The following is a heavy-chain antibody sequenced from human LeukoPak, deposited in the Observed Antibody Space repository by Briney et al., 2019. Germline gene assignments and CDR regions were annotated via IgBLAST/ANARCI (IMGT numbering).Heavy chain of an antibody. V-gene: IGHV1-18*01. CDR3: AREYYDYVWGSYRLGGY. J-gene: IGHJ4*02. D-gene: IGHD3-16*02. Sequence: ASVKVSCKASGYTFTNYDINWVRQATGQGLEWMGWISAYNGNTNYAQKLQGRVTMTTDTSTSTAYMELRSLRSDDTAVYYCAREYYDYVWGSYRLGGYWGQGTLVTVSS. CDR2: ISAYNGNT. CDR1: GYTFTNYD.